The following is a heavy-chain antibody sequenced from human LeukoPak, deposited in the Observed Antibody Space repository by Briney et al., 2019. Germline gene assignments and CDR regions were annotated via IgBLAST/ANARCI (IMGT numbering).Heavy chain of an antibody. CDR1: GFTFATYA. J-gene: IGHJ4*02. D-gene: IGHD1-26*01. CDR2: ISYSGST. Sequence: PGGSLRLSCAASGFTFATYAMSWVRQAPGKGLGWVSDISYSGSTYYADSVKARFTISRDNSKNTLYLQMSSLRDEDTAIYYCAKSLYFGSRQGFDYGGQGTPLPV. V-gene: IGHV3-23*01. CDR3: AKSLYFGSRQGFDY.